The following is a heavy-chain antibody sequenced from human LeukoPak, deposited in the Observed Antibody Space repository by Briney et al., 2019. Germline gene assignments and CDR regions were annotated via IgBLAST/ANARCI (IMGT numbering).Heavy chain of an antibody. CDR3: VRHIYGDPVAFDL. Sequence: SETLSLTCAVPGGSMSTYIWSWIRLPPGKGLEWIAFISFTGTIKYNPSLQSRVIISLDTSRNQLSLKLSSATAADTALYFCVRHIYGDPVAFDLWRQGTMVTVSS. J-gene: IGHJ3*01. V-gene: IGHV4-59*08. D-gene: IGHD4-17*01. CDR1: GGSMSTYI. CDR2: ISFTGTI.